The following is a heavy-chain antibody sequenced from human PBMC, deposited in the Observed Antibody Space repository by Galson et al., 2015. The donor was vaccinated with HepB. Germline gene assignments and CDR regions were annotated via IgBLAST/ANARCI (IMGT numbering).Heavy chain of an antibody. D-gene: IGHD3-22*01. CDR2: TYYRSKWYN. J-gene: IGHJ6*02. CDR1: EDSVSSNSAA. CDR3: AREPHYYDSRASYYGIDV. V-gene: IGHV6-1*01. Sequence: CAISEDSVSSNSAAWNWIRQSPSRGLEWLGRTYYRSKWYNDYAVSVKSRITINPDTSKNQFSLQLNSVTPEDTAVYYCAREPHYYDSRASYYGIDVWGQGTTVTVSS.